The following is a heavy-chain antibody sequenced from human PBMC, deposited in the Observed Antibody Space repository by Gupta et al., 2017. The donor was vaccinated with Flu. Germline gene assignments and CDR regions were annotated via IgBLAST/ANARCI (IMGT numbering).Heavy chain of an antibody. CDR1: GFTCSSHG. CDR2: RWYDGSNK. J-gene: IGHJ4*02. CDR3: ARDASLVLLWFGEFDY. Sequence: QVQLVESGGGVVQPGSSLRLSCAASGFTCSSHGMHGVRQAPGKGVGWVTVRWYDGSNKYYADSVKGRFTITRDNSKNTRYLQMNSLRAEDTAVYYCARDASLVLLWFGEFDYWGQGTLVTVSS. D-gene: IGHD3-10*01. V-gene: IGHV3-33*01.